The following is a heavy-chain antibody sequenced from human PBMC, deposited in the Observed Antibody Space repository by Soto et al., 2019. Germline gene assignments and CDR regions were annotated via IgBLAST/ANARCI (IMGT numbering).Heavy chain of an antibody. CDR2: IYYGGNT. CDR3: ARVGATRGSWFDP. J-gene: IGHJ5*02. D-gene: IGHD1-26*01. Sequence: PSETLSLTCTVSGGSISTSSYYWGWIRQPPGKGLEWIGYIYYGGNTYYNSSLKSRLIMSVDTSKNHFSLKLNSVTAADTAVYHCARVGATRGSWFDPWGQGTLVTVSS. V-gene: IGHV4-39*02. CDR1: GGSISTSSYY.